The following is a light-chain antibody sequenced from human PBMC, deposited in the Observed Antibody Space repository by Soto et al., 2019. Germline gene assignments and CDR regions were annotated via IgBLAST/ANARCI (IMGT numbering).Light chain of an antibody. J-gene: IGKJ2*01. V-gene: IGKV1-39*01. CDR1: QTIGNY. Sequence: DIQMTQSPSSLAASVGDRVTITCRASQTIGNYLNWYQQKSGKAPNVLIYGASRLQSGVPSRYSGREVGTDFTLTISVLQAEYLATYYCHQTYGSPYTFGHATKVESK. CDR2: GAS. CDR3: HQTYGSPYT.